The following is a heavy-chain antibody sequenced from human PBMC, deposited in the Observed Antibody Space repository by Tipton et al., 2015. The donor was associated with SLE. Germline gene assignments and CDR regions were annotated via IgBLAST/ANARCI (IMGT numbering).Heavy chain of an antibody. CDR1: GFTFSACA. CDR2: MSYDEINE. V-gene: IGHV3-30*04. J-gene: IGHJ4*02. CDR3: VKDRRLSGWYFDY. D-gene: IGHD6-19*01. Sequence: RSLRLSCPASGFTFSACAMNWVRQAPGKGLEWVSFMSYDEINEYYADSVKGRFTISRDNSKNTLYLQMNSLRPEDTAVYYCVKDRRLSGWYFDYWGQGTLVTVSS.